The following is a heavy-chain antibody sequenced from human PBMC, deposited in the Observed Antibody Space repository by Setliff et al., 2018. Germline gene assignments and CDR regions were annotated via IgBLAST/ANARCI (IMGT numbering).Heavy chain of an antibody. J-gene: IGHJ5*02. V-gene: IGHV4-59*11. CDR3: ARDQGPYFDSSGYWFDP. D-gene: IGHD3-22*01. CDR1: GVSISRHY. CDR2: IYYRGST. Sequence: SETLSLTCTVSGVSISRHYWSWIRQPPGKGLEWIGSIYYRGSTKYNPSLKSRLTMSVDTSDNHLSLKMTSVTAADTAVYYCARDQGPYFDSSGYWFDPWGQGTLVTVSS.